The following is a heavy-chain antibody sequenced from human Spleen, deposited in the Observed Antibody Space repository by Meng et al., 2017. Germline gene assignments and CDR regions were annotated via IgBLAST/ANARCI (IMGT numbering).Heavy chain of an antibody. J-gene: IGHJ3*02. CDR3: ARVRSCSGGSCYSLIAFDI. Sequence: SETLSLTCSVSGGSINYQYWSWIRQPPGKGLEWIGYIYYSGSTAYNPSLKSRVTISVDTSKNQFSLKLSSVTAADTAVYYCARVRSCSGGSCYSLIAFDIWGQGTMVTVSS. CDR2: IYYSGST. V-gene: IGHV4-59*11. CDR1: GGSINYQY. D-gene: IGHD2-15*01.